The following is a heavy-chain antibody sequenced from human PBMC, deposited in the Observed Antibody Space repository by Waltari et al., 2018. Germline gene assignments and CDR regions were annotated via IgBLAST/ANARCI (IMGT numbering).Heavy chain of an antibody. V-gene: IGHV3-66*01. J-gene: IGHJ4*02. Sequence: VQLVESGGGLVKPGGSLRLSCAASVFTFSDHYMSWIRQAPGKGLEWVSVIYSGGSTYYADSVKGRFTISRDNSKNTLYLQMNSLRAEDTAVYYCARDGRYFDYWGQGTLVTVSS. CDR2: IYSGGST. CDR3: ARDGRYFDY. CDR1: VFTFSDHY.